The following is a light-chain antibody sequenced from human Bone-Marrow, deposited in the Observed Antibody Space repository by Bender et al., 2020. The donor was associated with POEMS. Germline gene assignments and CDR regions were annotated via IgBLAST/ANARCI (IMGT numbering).Light chain of an antibody. CDR3: CLCYGGASVV. J-gene: IGLJ2*01. V-gene: IGLV7-46*01. CDR2: DTR. Sequence: QAVVTQEPSFTASPGGTLTLTCGSSTGPVTSGHYPSWFQQKPGQAPKPLIYDTRNKHSGAPARFSGSLRGSKAALTLSGAQPEDEAVYFCCLCYGGASVVFGGGTKVTVL. CDR1: TGPVTSGHY.